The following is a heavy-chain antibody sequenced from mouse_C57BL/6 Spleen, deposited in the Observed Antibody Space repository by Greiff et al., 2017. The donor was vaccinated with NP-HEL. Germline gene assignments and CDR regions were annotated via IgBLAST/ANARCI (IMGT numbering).Heavy chain of an antibody. V-gene: IGHV5-9-1*02. Sequence: DVQLVESGEGLVKPGGSLKLSCAASGFTFSSYAMSWVRQTPEKRLEWVAYISSGGDYIYYADTVKGRFTISRDNARNTLYLQMSSLKSEDTAMYYCTSLYGTYYFDYWGQGTTLTVSS. CDR3: TSLYGTYYFDY. CDR2: ISSGGDYI. D-gene: IGHD2-1*01. CDR1: GFTFSSYA. J-gene: IGHJ2*01.